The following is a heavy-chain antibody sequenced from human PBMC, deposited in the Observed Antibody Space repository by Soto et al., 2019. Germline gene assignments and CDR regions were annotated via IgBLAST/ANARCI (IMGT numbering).Heavy chain of an antibody. CDR2: IYYSGST. J-gene: IGHJ4*02. D-gene: IGHD3-9*01. CDR1: GGSISSYY. Sequence: PSETLSLTCTVSGGSISSYYWSWIRQPPGKGLEWIGYIYYSGSTNYNPSLKSRVTISVDTSKNQFSLKLSSVTAADTAVYYCARHVPRLVTLAYSGQGTLVSVS. V-gene: IGHV4-59*08. CDR3: ARHVPRLVTLAY.